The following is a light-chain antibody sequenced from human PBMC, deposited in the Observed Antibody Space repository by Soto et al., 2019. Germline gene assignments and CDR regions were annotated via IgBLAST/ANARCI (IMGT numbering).Light chain of an antibody. J-gene: IGLJ3*02. CDR1: SSNVGSNY. V-gene: IGLV1-47*01. Sequence: QAVVTQPPSASGTPGQRVTISCSGSSSNVGSNYVYWYQQVPGTAPILLMHWDGQRPSGVPDRFSGSKSGTSASLAISGLRSEDEADYYCAAWDDSLSGVVFGGGTKLTVL. CDR2: WDG. CDR3: AAWDDSLSGVV.